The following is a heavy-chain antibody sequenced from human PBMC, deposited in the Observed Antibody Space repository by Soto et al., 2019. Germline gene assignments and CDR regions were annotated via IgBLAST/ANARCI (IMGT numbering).Heavy chain of an antibody. J-gene: IGHJ4*01. CDR2: IYWDDDK. V-gene: IGHV2-5*02. CDR3: AHSSRITLFGVVRYSGFDY. Sequence: QITLKESGPTLVKPTQTLTLTCTFSGFSLSTSGVGVGWIRQPPGKDLEWSALIYWDDDKRYSPSLKSRLTIIKDTSKSQVVLTMNIMDPVDTATYYCAHSSRITLFGVVRYSGFDYWGHGTLVTVSS. D-gene: IGHD3-3*01. CDR1: GFSLSTSGVG.